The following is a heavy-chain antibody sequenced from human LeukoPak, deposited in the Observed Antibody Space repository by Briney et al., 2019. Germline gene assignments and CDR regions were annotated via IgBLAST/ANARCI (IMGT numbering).Heavy chain of an antibody. CDR1: GFTLSSYG. CDR3: ARASDSGWSYFDY. CDR2: IWYDGSNK. Sequence: GGSLRLSCAASGFTLSSYGMHWVRQAPGKGREWVAVIWYDGSNKYYADSVKGRFTISRDNPKNTVYLQRNSLRAEDTAVYYCARASDSGWSYFDYWGQGTLVTVSS. D-gene: IGHD6-19*01. V-gene: IGHV3-33*01. J-gene: IGHJ4*02.